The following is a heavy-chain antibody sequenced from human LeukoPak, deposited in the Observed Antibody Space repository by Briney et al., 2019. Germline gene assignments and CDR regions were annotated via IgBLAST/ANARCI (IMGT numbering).Heavy chain of an antibody. V-gene: IGHV3-23*01. J-gene: IGHJ6*03. D-gene: IGHD2-8*01. CDR1: GIPFSSHA. CDR3: ACTAYYYYYMDV. CDR2: ISGGGDST. Sequence: GGSLRLSCAAAGIPFSSHAMGWFRQAPGKGLEWVSAISGGGDSTYYADSVKGRFTISRDNSENTLYLHLARLRAEDTAVYYCACTAYYYYYMDVWGKGTTVTVSS.